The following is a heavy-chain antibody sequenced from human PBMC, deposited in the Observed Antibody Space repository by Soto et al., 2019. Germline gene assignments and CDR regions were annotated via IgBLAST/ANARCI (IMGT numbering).Heavy chain of an antibody. J-gene: IGHJ3*02. CDR3: AKEGVEGPGGSEAFDI. CDR2: ISSNSRYI. D-gene: IGHD3-10*01. Sequence: EVHLVESGGGLVKPGGSLRLSCAASGFTFSPYSMNWVRQAPGEGLEWVSSISSNSRYIFYTDSVKGRFTISRDNAKNSLYLQMNSLRAEDTAVYYCAKEGVEGPGGSEAFDIWGQGTMVTVSS. CDR1: GFTFSPYS. V-gene: IGHV3-21*01.